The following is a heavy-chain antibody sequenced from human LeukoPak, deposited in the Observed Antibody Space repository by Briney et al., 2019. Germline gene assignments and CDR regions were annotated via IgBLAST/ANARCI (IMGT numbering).Heavy chain of an antibody. V-gene: IGHV4-61*02. Sequence: TLSLTCTVSGGSISSGSYYWSWIRQPAGKGLEWIGRIYTSGSTNYNPSLKSRVTISVDTSKNQFSLKLSSVTAAVTAVYYCARDRGEFDYWGQGTLVTVSS. CDR2: IYTSGST. J-gene: IGHJ4*02. D-gene: IGHD3-10*01. CDR1: GGSISSGSYY. CDR3: ARDRGEFDY.